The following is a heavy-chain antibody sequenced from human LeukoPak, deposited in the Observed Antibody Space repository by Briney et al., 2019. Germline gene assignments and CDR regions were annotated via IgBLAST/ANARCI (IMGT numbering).Heavy chain of an antibody. Sequence: GGSLRLSCAASGFTVSSNYMIWVRQAPGKGLEWVSVIYSGGSTYYADSVKGRFTISRDNSKNTLYLQMNSLRAEDTAVYYCAREVGGSAFDIWGQGTMVTVSS. CDR3: AREVGGSAFDI. J-gene: IGHJ3*02. CDR1: GFTVSSNY. V-gene: IGHV3-53*05. CDR2: IYSGGST. D-gene: IGHD3-16*01.